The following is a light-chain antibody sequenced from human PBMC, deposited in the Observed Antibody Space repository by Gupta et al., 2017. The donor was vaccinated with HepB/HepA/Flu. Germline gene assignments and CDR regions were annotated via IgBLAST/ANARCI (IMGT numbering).Light chain of an antibody. CDR1: QSVSSNF. Sequence: IVLTQSPGTLSLSPGESATLSCRASQSVSSNFLAWYQQKPGQAPRLLIYGASSRATGIPDRFSGSGSETEFALTISRLEPEDFAVYYCQQYCSSPPTFGQGTKVEIE. V-gene: IGKV3-20*01. J-gene: IGKJ1*01. CDR3: QQYCSSPPT. CDR2: GAS.